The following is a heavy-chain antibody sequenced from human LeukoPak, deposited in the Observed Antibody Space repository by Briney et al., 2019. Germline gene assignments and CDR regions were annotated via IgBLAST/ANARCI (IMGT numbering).Heavy chain of an antibody. V-gene: IGHV4-59*01. CDR1: GGSLSSYY. J-gene: IGHJ5*02. CDR2: IYYSGST. D-gene: IGHD1-26*01. Sequence: PSETLSPTFTVSGGSLSSYYWGWVPGPPREGLGGIGYIYYSGSTNYNPSLKSRVTISVDTSKNQFSLKLSSVTAADTAVYYCARATVGATLFNPWGQGTLVTVSS. CDR3: ARATVGATLFNP.